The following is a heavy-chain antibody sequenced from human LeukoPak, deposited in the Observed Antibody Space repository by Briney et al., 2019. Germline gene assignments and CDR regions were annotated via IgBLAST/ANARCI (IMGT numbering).Heavy chain of an antibody. CDR1: GFTFSSYS. D-gene: IGHD3-9*01. CDR3: ARETEGGRYFDWLSGFDY. J-gene: IGHJ4*02. Sequence: GGSLRLSCAASGFTFSSYSMNWVRQAPGKGLEWVSSISSSSSYIYYADSVKGRFTISRDNAKNSLYLQMNSLRAEDTAVYYCARETEGGRYFDWLSGFDYWGQGTLVTVSS. V-gene: IGHV3-21*01. CDR2: ISSSSSYI.